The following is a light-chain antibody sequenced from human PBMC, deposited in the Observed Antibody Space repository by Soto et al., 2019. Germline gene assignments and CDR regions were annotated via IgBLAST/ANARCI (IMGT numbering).Light chain of an antibody. CDR1: QSFSSN. Sequence: EIVMTQSPATLSVSPGERATLSCRASQSFSSNLAWYQQKPGQAPRLLIYGASTRATGIPARFSGSGSGTAFTLTISSLQSEDFEVYYCQQYNNWPPGFGPGTKVDI. CDR3: QQYNNWPPG. V-gene: IGKV3-15*01. CDR2: GAS. J-gene: IGKJ1*01.